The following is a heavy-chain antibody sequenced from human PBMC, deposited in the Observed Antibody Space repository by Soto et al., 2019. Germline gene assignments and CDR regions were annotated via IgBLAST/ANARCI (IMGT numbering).Heavy chain of an antibody. Sequence: QVLLQESGPGLVQPSGTLSLSCVVSGVSIGSNYYWGWVRQSPGKGLEWLGDMSHIGSVNYNPSRKTRVTIPMDKSPNQSSLKLNSVPAAGTAVYYCARRLGWYAIDYWGQGTLVIVSS. CDR1: GVSIGSNYY. CDR3: ARRLGWYAIDY. D-gene: IGHD6-19*01. J-gene: IGHJ4*02. V-gene: IGHV4-4*02. CDR2: MSHIGSV.